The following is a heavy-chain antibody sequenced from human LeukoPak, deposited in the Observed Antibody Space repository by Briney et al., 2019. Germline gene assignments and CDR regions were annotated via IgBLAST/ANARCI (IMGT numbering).Heavy chain of an antibody. CDR1: GFTFSSYG. V-gene: IGHV3-23*01. CDR2: ISGSGGST. D-gene: IGHD3-22*01. CDR3: AKSETVYYDSSGYYHDY. J-gene: IGHJ4*02. Sequence: PGGSLRLSCAASGFTFSSYGMSWVRQAPGKGLEWVSAISGSGGSTYYADSVKGRFTISRDNSKNTLYLQMNSLRAEDTAVHYCAKSETVYYDSSGYYHDYWGQGTLVTVSS.